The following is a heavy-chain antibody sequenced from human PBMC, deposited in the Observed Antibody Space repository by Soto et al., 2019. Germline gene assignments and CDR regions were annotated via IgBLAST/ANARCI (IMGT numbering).Heavy chain of an antibody. CDR1: GFTFSSHA. J-gene: IGHJ4*02. CDR2: ISGSDAST. Sequence: EVQLLESGGGLVQPGGSLRLSCEASGFTFSSHAMSWVRQAPGKGLEWVSAISGSDASTFDADSVRGRFTISRDNSKNTLYLHMTSLRVEDTAIYYCTKDPCTRSSCYFDFWGQRSLVTVSS. D-gene: IGHD2-2*01. V-gene: IGHV3-23*01. CDR3: TKDPCTRSSCYFDF.